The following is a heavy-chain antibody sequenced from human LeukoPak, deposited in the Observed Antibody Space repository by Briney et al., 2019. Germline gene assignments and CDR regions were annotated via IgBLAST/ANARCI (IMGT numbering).Heavy chain of an antibody. CDR1: GGSISSYY. V-gene: IGHV4-4*07. CDR3: ARCPDYGVEYWYFDL. Sequence: SETLSLTCTVSGGSISSYYWSWIRQPAGKGLEWIGRIYTSGSTNYDPSLKSRVTMSVDTSKNQFSLKLSSVTAADTAVYYCARCPDYGVEYWYFDLWGRGTLVTVSS. J-gene: IGHJ2*01. CDR2: IYTSGST. D-gene: IGHD4-17*01.